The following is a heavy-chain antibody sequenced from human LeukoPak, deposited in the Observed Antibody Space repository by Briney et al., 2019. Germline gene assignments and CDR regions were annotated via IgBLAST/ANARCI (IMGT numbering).Heavy chain of an antibody. CDR1: GFAFRSYG. V-gene: IGHV3-23*01. CDR3: AKDGGGYCNNSSC. J-gene: IGHJ4*02. Sequence: GGSLRLSCAASGFAFRSYGMTWVRQAPGKGLEWVSAISDDASKTYYADSVRGRFAISRDNSGNKLYLQMDRLSVEDTAIYYCAKDGGGYCNNSSCWGQGTLVTVSS. D-gene: IGHD2-2*01. CDR2: ISDDASKT.